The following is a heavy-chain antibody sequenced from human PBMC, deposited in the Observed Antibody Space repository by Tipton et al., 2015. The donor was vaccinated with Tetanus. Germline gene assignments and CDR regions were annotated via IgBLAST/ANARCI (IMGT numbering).Heavy chain of an antibody. V-gene: IGHV4-59*01. CDR3: ARGSSVWSWYMQH. CDR2: LSYIGTT. J-gene: IGHJ1*01. Sequence: TLSLTCTVSGVSIGSYYWSWIRQPPGKGLEWIGYLSYIGTTNYNPSLESRVTISGDTSKNQFSLKLSSVTPADTAVYYCARGSSVWSWYMQHWGQGTLVTVSS. D-gene: IGHD2-2*01. CDR1: GVSIGSYY.